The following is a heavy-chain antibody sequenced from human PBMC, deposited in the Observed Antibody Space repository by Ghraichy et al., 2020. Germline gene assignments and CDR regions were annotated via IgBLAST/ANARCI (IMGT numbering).Heavy chain of an antibody. Sequence: GGSLRLSCAASGFTFSSYGMHWVRQAPGKGLEWVAFIRYDGSNKYYADSVKGRFTISRDNSKNTLYLQMNSLRAEDTAVYYCAKDPTPVPPVGATTWGYFDYWGQGTLVTVSS. D-gene: IGHD1-26*01. CDR3: AKDPTPVPPVGATTWGYFDY. CDR1: GFTFSSYG. CDR2: IRYDGSNK. V-gene: IGHV3-30*02. J-gene: IGHJ4*02.